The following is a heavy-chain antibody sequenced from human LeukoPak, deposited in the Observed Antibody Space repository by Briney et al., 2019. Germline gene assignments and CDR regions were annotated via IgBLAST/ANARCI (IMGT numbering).Heavy chain of an antibody. CDR2: INSDGSST. V-gene: IGHV3-74*01. J-gene: IGHJ4*02. D-gene: IGHD3-16*01. CDR1: GFTFSSYW. Sequence: GGSLRLSCAASGFTFSSYWMYWVRQVPGKGLVWVSRINSDGSSTNYADSVKGRFTISRDNAKNTLYLQMNSLRAEDTAVYYCARDYTVPDYFDSWGQGALVTVSS. CDR3: ARDYTVPDYFDS.